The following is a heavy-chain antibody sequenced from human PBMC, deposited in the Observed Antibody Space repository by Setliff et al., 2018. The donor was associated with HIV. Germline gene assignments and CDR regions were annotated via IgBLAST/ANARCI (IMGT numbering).Heavy chain of an antibody. J-gene: IGHJ6*03. Sequence: SETLSLTCSVSGGSMSRVYWTWIRQPPGKGLEWIGYVSASGTTKYNPSLQSRVTISGDSSKNQFSLRLSSVTAAGTAVYYCARGDGTKYYYYYYMDVWGKGTTVTVSS. CDR2: VSASGTT. CDR3: ARGDGTKYYYYYYMDV. D-gene: IGHD1-7*01. V-gene: IGHV4-4*08. CDR1: GGSMSRVY.